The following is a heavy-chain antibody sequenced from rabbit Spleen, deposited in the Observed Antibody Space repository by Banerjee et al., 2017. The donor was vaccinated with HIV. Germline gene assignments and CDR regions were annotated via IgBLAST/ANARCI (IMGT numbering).Heavy chain of an antibody. CDR1: GFSFSNKAV. J-gene: IGHJ6*01. CDR3: ARDSGSSFSSYGMDL. CDR2: INAITGKP. D-gene: IGHD8-1*01. Sequence: QEQLEESGGGLVQPEGSLTLTCTASGFSFSNKAVMCWVRQAPGKGLEWIACINAITGKPVYANWAKGRFTISKTSTTVTLQMTSLTAADTATYFCARDSGSSFSSYGMDLWGPGTLVTVS. V-gene: IGHV1S45*01.